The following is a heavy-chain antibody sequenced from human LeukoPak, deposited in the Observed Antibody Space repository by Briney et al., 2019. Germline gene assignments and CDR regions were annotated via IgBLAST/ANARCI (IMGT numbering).Heavy chain of an antibody. Sequence: GGSLRLSCAASGFTFNTYTMNWVRQAPGKGLEWVSSISTSSSSINYADSLKGRFTISRDNAKNSLYLQMNSLRAEDTAVYYCAKDAVPAAPMDAFDIWGQGTMVTVSS. V-gene: IGHV3-21*01. D-gene: IGHD2-2*01. CDR2: ISTSSSSI. CDR1: GFTFNTYT. CDR3: AKDAVPAAPMDAFDI. J-gene: IGHJ3*02.